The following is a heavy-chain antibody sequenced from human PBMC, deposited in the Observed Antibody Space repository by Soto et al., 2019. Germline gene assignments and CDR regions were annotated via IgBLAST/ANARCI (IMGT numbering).Heavy chain of an antibody. Sequence: PGGSLRLSCVASGFTFSAYGMHWVRQAPGKGLEWVAVVWYDGTVKYYGDSVKGRFTISRDKSQNTVYLQMNSLRAEDTAVYYCARDPRRATFDYWGQGTLVTVSS. V-gene: IGHV3-33*01. CDR1: GFTFSAYG. J-gene: IGHJ4*02. D-gene: IGHD1-26*01. CDR2: VWYDGTVK. CDR3: ARDPRRATFDY.